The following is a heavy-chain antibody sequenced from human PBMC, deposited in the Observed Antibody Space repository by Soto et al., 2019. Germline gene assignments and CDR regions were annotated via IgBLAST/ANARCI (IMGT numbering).Heavy chain of an antibody. V-gene: IGHV1-24*01. Sequence: ASVKVSCKVSGYTLTELSMHWVRQAPGKGLEWMGGFDPEDGETIYAQKFQGRVTMTEDTSTDTAYMELSSLRSEDTAVYYCATRPPAAAGTFSYYYYYYMDVWGKGTTVTVSS. CDR2: FDPEDGET. J-gene: IGHJ6*03. D-gene: IGHD6-13*01. CDR3: ATRPPAAAGTFSYYYYYYMDV. CDR1: GYTLTELS.